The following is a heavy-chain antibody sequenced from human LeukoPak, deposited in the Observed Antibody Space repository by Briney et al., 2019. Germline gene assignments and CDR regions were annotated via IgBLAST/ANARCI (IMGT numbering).Heavy chain of an antibody. V-gene: IGHV1-18*01. CDR3: ARDRRPTMVRGPMGY. D-gene: IGHD3-10*01. CDR2: ISAYNGNT. CDR1: GYTFTSYG. Sequence: ASVTVSCKASGYTFTSYGISWVRQAPGQGLEWMGWISAYNGNTNYAQKLQGRVTMTTDTSTSTAYMELRSLRSDDTAVYYCARDRRPTMVRGPMGYWGQGTLVTVSS. J-gene: IGHJ4*02.